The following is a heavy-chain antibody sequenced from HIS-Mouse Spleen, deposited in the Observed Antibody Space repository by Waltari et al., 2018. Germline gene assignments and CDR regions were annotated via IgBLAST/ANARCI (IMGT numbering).Heavy chain of an antibody. Sequence: QVQLVESGGGVVQPGRSLRLSCAASGFTFSSYAMHWVRQAPGKGLEWVAVISYDGSNKYYADSVKGRFTISRDNSKNTLYLQMNSLRAEDTAVYYCARVSSWGYSYGMDVWGQGTTVTVSS. J-gene: IGHJ6*02. CDR3: ARVSSWGYSYGMDV. CDR1: GFTFSSYA. CDR2: ISYDGSNK. V-gene: IGHV3-30-3*01. D-gene: IGHD7-27*01.